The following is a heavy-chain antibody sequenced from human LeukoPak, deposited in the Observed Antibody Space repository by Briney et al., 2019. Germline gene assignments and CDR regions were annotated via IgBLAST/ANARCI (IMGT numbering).Heavy chain of an antibody. CDR2: ISGSGGDT. V-gene: IGHV3-23*01. D-gene: IGHD2-8*02. CDR3: AKGVAWSSSYFDY. J-gene: IGHJ4*02. Sequence: GSLRLSCAASGFTFTYAMGWVRQAPGKGLAWVSAISGSGGDTYYADSVKGRFTISRDNSKSTLYLQMNSLRAEDTAVYYCAKGVAWSSSYFDYWGQGTLVTVSS. CDR1: GFTFTYA.